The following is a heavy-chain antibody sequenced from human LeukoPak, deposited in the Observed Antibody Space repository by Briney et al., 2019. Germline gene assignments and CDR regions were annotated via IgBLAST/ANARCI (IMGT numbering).Heavy chain of an antibody. Sequence: GGSLRLSCVASGLNFNSRWMDWVRRAPGKGLEWVAYIKQDGSEKYYVDSVKGRFTISRDNAKNSLYLQMNSLRAEDTAVYYCAGGLRFLEYVWGQGTTVTVSS. V-gene: IGHV3-7*01. J-gene: IGHJ6*02. CDR1: GLNFNSRW. D-gene: IGHD3-3*01. CDR2: IKQDGSEK. CDR3: AGGLRFLEYV.